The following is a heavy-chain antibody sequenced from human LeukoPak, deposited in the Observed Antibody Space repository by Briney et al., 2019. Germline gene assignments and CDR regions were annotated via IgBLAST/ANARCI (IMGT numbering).Heavy chain of an antibody. V-gene: IGHV3-30*01. CDR3: TRDLKVGSNY. J-gene: IGHJ4*02. CDR1: GFTFSNYS. D-gene: IGHD1-26*01. Sequence: GGSLRLSCAASGFTFSNYSMHWVRQAPGKGLEWVAVISGDGSHGVSADSVEGRFTISRDNSQSTLHLQMNRVRFEDTAVYYCTRDLKVGSNYWGQGILVTVSS. CDR2: ISGDGSHG.